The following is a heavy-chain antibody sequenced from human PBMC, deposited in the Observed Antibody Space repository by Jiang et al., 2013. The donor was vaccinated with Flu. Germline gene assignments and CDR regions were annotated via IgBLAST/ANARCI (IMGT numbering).Heavy chain of an antibody. CDR1: GGSISSSSYY. Sequence: CTVSGGSISSSSYYWGWIRQPQGRGWSGLGVSIIWEHLLQPSLKSRVTISVDTSKNQFSLKLSSVTAADTAVYYCARGRLVEMATDHFDYWGQGTLVTVSS. V-gene: IGHV4-39*07. CDR2: SIIWEH. CDR3: ARGRLVEMATDHFDY. D-gene: IGHD5-24*01. J-gene: IGHJ4*02.